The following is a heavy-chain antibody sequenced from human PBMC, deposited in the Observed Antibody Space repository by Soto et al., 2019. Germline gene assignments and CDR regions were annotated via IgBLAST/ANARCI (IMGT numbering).Heavy chain of an antibody. CDR1: GYSFSTYG. D-gene: IGHD7-27*01. CDR2: ISAYNGNT. V-gene: IGHV1-18*01. Sequence: QVQLVQSGAEVKKPGASVKVSCKASGYSFSTYGISWVRQAPGQGLEWMGWISAYNGNTNYAQKFQGRVAMTTDTSTRIAYMARSSLRSDDTAVYSGAGGGTGAHSPGRYDYGGQGTLVTVS. J-gene: IGHJ4*02. CDR3: AGGGTGAHSPGRYDY.